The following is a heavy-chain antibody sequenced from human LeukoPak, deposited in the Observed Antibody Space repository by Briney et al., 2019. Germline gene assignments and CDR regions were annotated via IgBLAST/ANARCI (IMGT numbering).Heavy chain of an antibody. V-gene: IGHV3-9*01. CDR1: GFTFDDYA. J-gene: IGHJ5*02. CDR2: ISWNSGSI. Sequence: GGSLRLSCAASGFTFDDYAMHWVRQAPGKGLEWVSGISWNSGSIGYADSVKGRFTISRDNAKNSLYLQMNSLRAEDTALYYCAKDIRRYYDSSGDNWFDPWGQGTLVTVSS. D-gene: IGHD3-22*01. CDR3: AKDIRRYYDSSGDNWFDP.